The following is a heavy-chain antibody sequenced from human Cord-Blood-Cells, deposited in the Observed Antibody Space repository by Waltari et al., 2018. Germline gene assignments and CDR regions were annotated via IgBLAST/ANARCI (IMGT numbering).Heavy chain of an antibody. Sequence: QVQLQESGPGLVKPSETLSLTCTVSGGSISSHSWSWIRQPPGKGLEWIGYIYYSGSTNYNPSLKSRVTISVDTSKNQFSLKLSSVTAADTAVYYCASITGTTFAFDIWGQGTMVTVSS. CDR1: GGSISSHS. V-gene: IGHV4-59*11. CDR2: IYYSGST. D-gene: IGHD1-7*01. CDR3: ASITGTTFAFDI. J-gene: IGHJ3*02.